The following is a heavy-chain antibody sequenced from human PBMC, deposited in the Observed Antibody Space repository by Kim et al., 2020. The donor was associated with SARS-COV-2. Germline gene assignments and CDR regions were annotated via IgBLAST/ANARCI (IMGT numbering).Heavy chain of an antibody. Sequence: SPSLKGRLTITKDTSQNQVVVTMTNMDPVDTATYYCAHRITGFWSGIFDYWGQGTLVTVSS. J-gene: IGHJ4*02. V-gene: IGHV2-5*01. D-gene: IGHD3-3*01. CDR3: AHRITGFWSGIFDY.